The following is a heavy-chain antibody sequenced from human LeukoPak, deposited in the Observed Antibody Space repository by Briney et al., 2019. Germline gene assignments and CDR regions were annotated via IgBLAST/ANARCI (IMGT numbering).Heavy chain of an antibody. J-gene: IGHJ3*02. V-gene: IGHV3-7*01. CDR3: ARDQGRDFWSGYYSAFDI. Sequence: GGSLRLSCAASGFTFSSYAMSWVRQAPGKGLEWVANIKQDGSEKYYEDSVKGRFTISRGNAKNSLYLQMNSLRAEDTAVYYCARDQGRDFWSGYYSAFDIWGQGTMVTVSS. CDR1: GFTFSSYA. CDR2: IKQDGSEK. D-gene: IGHD3-3*01.